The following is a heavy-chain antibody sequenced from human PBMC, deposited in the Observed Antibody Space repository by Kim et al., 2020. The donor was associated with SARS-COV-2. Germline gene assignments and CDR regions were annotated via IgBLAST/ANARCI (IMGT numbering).Heavy chain of an antibody. Sequence: GGSLRLSCAASGFTFSSYAKHWVRQAPGKGLEWVAVISYDGSNKYYADSVKGRFTISRDNSKNTLYLQMNSLRAEDTDVYYCARGQHIVVVIATSYYFDYWGQGTLVTVSS. J-gene: IGHJ4*02. V-gene: IGHV3-30-3*01. D-gene: IGHD2-21*01. CDR3: ARGQHIVVVIATSYYFDY. CDR2: ISYDGSNK. CDR1: GFTFSSYA.